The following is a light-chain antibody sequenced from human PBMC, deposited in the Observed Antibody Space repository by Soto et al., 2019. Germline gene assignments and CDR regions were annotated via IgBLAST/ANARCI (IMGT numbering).Light chain of an antibody. J-gene: IGKJ2*01. CDR1: QKISGS. CDR3: HQTYSNSMYT. Sequence: DIQLTQSPSSLSVSVGDRVTITCRASQKISGSLNWYQQRPGKAPRLLIYGASTMESGVPARFSASESGTDFTITIISMQPEDFSTYYCHQTYSNSMYTFGQGTRL. V-gene: IGKV1-39*01. CDR2: GAS.